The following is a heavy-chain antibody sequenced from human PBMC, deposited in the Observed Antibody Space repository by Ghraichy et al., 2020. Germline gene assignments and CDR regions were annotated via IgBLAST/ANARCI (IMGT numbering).Heavy chain of an antibody. Sequence: SEKVSCKASGFTFTSSAVQWVRQARGQRLEWIGWIVVGSGNTNYAQKFQERVTITRDMSTSTAYMELSSLRSEDTAVYYCAAGGRYYYDSRPEYWGQGTLVTVSS. CDR1: GFTFTSSA. J-gene: IGHJ4*02. V-gene: IGHV1-58*01. D-gene: IGHD3-22*01. CDR3: AAGGRYYYDSRPEY. CDR2: IVVGSGNT.